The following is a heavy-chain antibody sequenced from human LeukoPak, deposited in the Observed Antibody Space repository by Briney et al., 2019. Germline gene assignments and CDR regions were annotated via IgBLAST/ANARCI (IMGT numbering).Heavy chain of an antibody. V-gene: IGHV3-30*02. D-gene: IGHD1-26*01. Sequence: GGSLRLSCAASGFTFNYYAMHWVRQAPGKGLEWVAFIRSDGYHTYYTDSVKGRFIITRDNFKNTLYLQMNSLRIEDMAVYYCAKPSGSGVDYWGRGTRVTVSS. CDR3: AKPSGSGVDY. CDR1: GFTFNYYA. J-gene: IGHJ4*02. CDR2: IRSDGYHT.